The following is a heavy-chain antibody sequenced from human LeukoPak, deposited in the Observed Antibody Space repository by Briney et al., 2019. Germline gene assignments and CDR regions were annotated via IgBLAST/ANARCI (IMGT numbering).Heavy chain of an antibody. V-gene: IGHV4-34*01. Sequence: SETLSLTCTVSGGSISSYYWSWIRRPPGKGLEWIGEINHSGSTNYNPSLKSRVTISVDTSKNQFSLKLSSVTAADTAVYYCARGGRGYDILTDYSQPVYGMDVWGQGTTVTVSS. D-gene: IGHD3-9*01. J-gene: IGHJ6*02. CDR3: ARGGRGYDILTDYSQPVYGMDV. CDR2: INHSGST. CDR1: GGSISSYY.